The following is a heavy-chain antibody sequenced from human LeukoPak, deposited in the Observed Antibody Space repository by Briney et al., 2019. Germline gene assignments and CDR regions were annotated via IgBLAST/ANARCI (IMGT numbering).Heavy chain of an antibody. V-gene: IGHV4-38-2*02. J-gene: IGHJ6*03. D-gene: IGHD2-15*01. CDR2: IYHSGST. CDR3: ARHHVVYYYYMDV. CDR1: GYSISSGYY. Sequence: SETLSLTCTVSGYSISSGYYWGWIRQPPGKGLEWIGSIYHSGSTYYNTSLKSQVTISVDTSKNQFSLKLSSVTAADTAVYYCARHHVVYYYYMDVWGKGTTVTVSS.